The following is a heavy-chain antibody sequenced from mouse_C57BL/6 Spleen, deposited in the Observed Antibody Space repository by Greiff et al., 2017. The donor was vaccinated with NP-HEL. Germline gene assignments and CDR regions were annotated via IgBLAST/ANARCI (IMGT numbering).Heavy chain of an antibody. CDR2: ILPGSGST. CDR1: GYTFTGYW. Sequence: QVQLQQSGAELMKPGASVKLSCKATGYTFTGYWIEWVKQRPGHGLEWIGEILPGSGSTNYNEKFKGKATFTADTSSNTAYMQLSSLTTEDSAIYYCARSAYYYGSSHEAWFAYWGQGTLVTVSA. J-gene: IGHJ3*01. D-gene: IGHD1-1*01. CDR3: ARSAYYYGSSHEAWFAY. V-gene: IGHV1-9*01.